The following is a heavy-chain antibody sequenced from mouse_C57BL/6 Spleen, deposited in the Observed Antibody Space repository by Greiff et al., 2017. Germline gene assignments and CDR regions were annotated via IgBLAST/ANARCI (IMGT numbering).Heavy chain of an antibody. CDR1: GYAFTNYL. D-gene: IGHD4-1*01. CDR2: INPGSGGT. CDR3: ATGIKDYAIAY. Sequence: QVQLQQSGAELVRPGTSVKVSCKASGYAFTNYLIEWVKQRPGQGLEWIGVINPGSGGTNYNEKFKGKATLTADKSSTTAYMQRSSLTSADSAVYVCATGIKDYAIAYWGQGTSVTVSA. J-gene: IGHJ4*01. V-gene: IGHV1-54*01.